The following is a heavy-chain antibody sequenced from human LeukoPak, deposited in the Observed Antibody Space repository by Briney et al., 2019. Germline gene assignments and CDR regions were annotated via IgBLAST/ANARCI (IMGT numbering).Heavy chain of an antibody. CDR3: LRSGDYGNWGY. Sequence: GGSLRLSCAASGFTFSTYAIHWVRQAPGKGLEWVAIISYDGNNKFYADSVKGRFTISRDNAKNTLYLQMNSLRAGDTAVYYCLRSGDYGNWGYWGQGTLVTVSS. CDR2: ISYDGNNK. J-gene: IGHJ4*02. D-gene: IGHD2-21*01. CDR1: GFTFSTYA. V-gene: IGHV3-30-3*01.